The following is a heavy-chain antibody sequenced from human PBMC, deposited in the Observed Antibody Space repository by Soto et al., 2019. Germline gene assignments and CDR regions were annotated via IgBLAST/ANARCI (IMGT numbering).Heavy chain of an antibody. CDR1: GFTFSSYG. D-gene: IGHD3-10*01. CDR2: ISYDGSNK. Sequence: PGGSLRLSCAASGFTFSSYGMHWVRQAPGKGLEWVAVISYDGSNKYYADSVKGRFTISRDNSKNTLYLQMNSLRAEDTAVYYCAKDGMPQVVRGVIPDAFDIWGQGTMVTVSS. CDR3: AKDGMPQVVRGVIPDAFDI. V-gene: IGHV3-30*18. J-gene: IGHJ3*02.